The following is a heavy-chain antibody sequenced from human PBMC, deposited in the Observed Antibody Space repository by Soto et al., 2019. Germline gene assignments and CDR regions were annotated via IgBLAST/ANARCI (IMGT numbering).Heavy chain of an antibody. D-gene: IGHD3-9*01. J-gene: IGHJ4*02. Sequence: VGSLRLSCAASGFTFSSYSMNWVRQAPGKGLEWVSSISSSSSYIYYADSVKGRFTISRDNAKNSLYLQMNSLRAEDTAVYYCARSPYDILTGYYNDYWGQGTLVTVSS. V-gene: IGHV3-21*01. CDR2: ISSSSSYI. CDR1: GFTFSSYS. CDR3: ARSPYDILTGYYNDY.